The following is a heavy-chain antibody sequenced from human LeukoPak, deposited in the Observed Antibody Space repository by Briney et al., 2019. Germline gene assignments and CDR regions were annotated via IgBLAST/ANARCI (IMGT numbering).Heavy chain of an antibody. CDR2: IIPIFGTA. CDR1: GGTFSSYA. D-gene: IGHD2-15*01. V-gene: IGHV1-69*13. CDR3: AREWCSGGSCYYNY. J-gene: IGHJ4*02. Sequence: GASVKVSCKASGGTFSSYAISWVRQAPGQGLEWMRGIIPIFGTANYAQKFQGRVTITADESTSTAYMELSSLRSEDTAVYYCAREWCSGGSCYYNYWGQGALVTVSS.